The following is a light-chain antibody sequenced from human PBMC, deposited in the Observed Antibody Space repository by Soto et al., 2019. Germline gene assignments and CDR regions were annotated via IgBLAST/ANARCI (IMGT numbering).Light chain of an antibody. Sequence: ELVMTQSPGTLSVSPGEGATLSCRASHSVSSNLAWYQQKPGQAPRLLIYAASTRATGIPARFSGSGSGTDFTLTISSLQSEDFAVYYCQQYNNWPPLTFGGGTKVEIK. J-gene: IGKJ4*01. V-gene: IGKV3-15*01. CDR2: AAS. CDR3: QQYNNWPPLT. CDR1: HSVSSN.